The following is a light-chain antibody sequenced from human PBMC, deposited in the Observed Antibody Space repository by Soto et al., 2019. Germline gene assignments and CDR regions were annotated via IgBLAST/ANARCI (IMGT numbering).Light chain of an antibody. J-gene: IGKJ5*01. V-gene: IGKV1-12*01. CDR1: QGISNW. CDR2: AAS. CDR3: QQGDSFPIA. Sequence: DIQMTQSPSSVSASVGDTVTITCRASQGISNWLAWYQQKPGKAPNLLIYAASLLQSGVPSRFSGSGSGTDITLTISSLQPEDFATYYCQQGDSFPIAFGQGTRLEIK.